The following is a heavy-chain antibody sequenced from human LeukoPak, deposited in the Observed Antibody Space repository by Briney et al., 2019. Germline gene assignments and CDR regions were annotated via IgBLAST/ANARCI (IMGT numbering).Heavy chain of an antibody. CDR2: IRYDGNNK. J-gene: IGHJ4*02. D-gene: IGHD1-14*01. CDR1: GFTYSNYG. CDR3: VKDNLLDY. V-gene: IGHV3-30*02. Sequence: GGSLRLSRGASGFTYSNYGMLWVRQAPGKGLEWVAFIRYDGNNKLYADSMKGRFTISRDNSKNTLYLHINSLRAEDTAVYYCVKDNLLDYWGQGTLVIVSS.